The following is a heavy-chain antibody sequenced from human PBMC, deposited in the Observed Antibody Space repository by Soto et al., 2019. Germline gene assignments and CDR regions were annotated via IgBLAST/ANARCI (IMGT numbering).Heavy chain of an antibody. Sequence: PSETLSLTCSVSGGSIASRSYYWGWIRQPPGKGLEWVGCVYYRGTTSYNPSLKGRVTISLDTSKSQFSLRLSSVTAADTAVYYCARLGAFYQSLDPWGPGTLVTVSS. D-gene: IGHD3-3*02. J-gene: IGHJ5*02. CDR1: GGSIASRSYY. V-gene: IGHV4-39*01. CDR3: ARLGAFYQSLDP. CDR2: VYYRGTT.